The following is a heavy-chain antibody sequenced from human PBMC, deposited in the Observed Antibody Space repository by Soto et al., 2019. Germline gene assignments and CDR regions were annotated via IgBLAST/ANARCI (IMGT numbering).Heavy chain of an antibody. Sequence: ASVKVSGKASGYTFTSYDINWVRQATGQGLEWMGWMNPNSGNTGYAQKFQGRVTMTRNTSISTAYMELSSLRSEDTAVYYCARGAPYYDFWSGYFSPRHYYYYYGMDVWGQGTTVTVSS. CDR2: MNPNSGNT. D-gene: IGHD3-3*01. CDR1: GYTFTSYD. CDR3: ARGAPYYDFWSGYFSPRHYYYYYGMDV. J-gene: IGHJ6*02. V-gene: IGHV1-8*01.